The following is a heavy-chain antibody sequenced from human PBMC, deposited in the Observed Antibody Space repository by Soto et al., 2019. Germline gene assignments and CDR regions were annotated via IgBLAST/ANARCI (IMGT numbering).Heavy chain of an antibody. V-gene: IGHV3-23*01. CDR2: ISGNGGST. Sequence: GGSLRLSCAASGFTFTTYAMTWVRQAPGKGLEWVSTISGNGGSTYYADFVKGRFTISRDNSKNTLSLQMNSLRADDTAVYYCAKQWLGRKTDYWGQGTLVTVSS. CDR1: GFTFTTYA. CDR3: AKQWLGRKTDY. D-gene: IGHD6-19*01. J-gene: IGHJ4*02.